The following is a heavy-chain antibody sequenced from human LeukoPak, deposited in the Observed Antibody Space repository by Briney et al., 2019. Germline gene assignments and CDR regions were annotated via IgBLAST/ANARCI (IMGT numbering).Heavy chain of an antibody. CDR3: ARAVVPAAEYYYYGMDV. D-gene: IGHD2-2*01. Sequence: VASVKVSCKASGYTFTSYDINWVRQATGQGLEWMGWMNPNSGNTGYAQKFQGRVTMTRNTSISTAYMELSSLRSEDTAVYYCARAVVPAAEYYYYGMDVWGQGTTVTVSS. CDR2: MNPNSGNT. CDR1: GYTFTSYD. J-gene: IGHJ6*02. V-gene: IGHV1-8*01.